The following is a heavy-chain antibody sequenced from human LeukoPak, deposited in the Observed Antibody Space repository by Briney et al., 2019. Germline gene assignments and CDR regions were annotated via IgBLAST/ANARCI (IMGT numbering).Heavy chain of an antibody. J-gene: IGHJ5*02. D-gene: IGHD3-10*01. Sequence: PSETLSLTCTVSGGSISSYYWSWIRQPPGKGLEWIGYIYYSGSTNYNPSLKSRVTISGDTSKNQLSLKLSSVTAADTAVYYCARGSGSSRFDPWGQGTLVTVSS. CDR2: IYYSGST. CDR1: GGSISSYY. V-gene: IGHV4-59*08. CDR3: ARGSGSSRFDP.